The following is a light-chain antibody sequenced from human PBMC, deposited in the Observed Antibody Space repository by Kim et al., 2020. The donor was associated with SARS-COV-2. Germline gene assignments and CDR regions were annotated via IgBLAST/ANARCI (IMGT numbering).Light chain of an antibody. CDR2: QDS. CDR3: QAWDSSTEV. Sequence: SVSPGQTASITCSGDKLGAKFACWYQQKPGQSPVLVIYQDSKRPSGIPERLSGSNSGNTATLTISGTQAMDEADYYCQAWDSSTEVFGTGTKVTVL. CDR1: KLGAKF. J-gene: IGLJ1*01. V-gene: IGLV3-1*01.